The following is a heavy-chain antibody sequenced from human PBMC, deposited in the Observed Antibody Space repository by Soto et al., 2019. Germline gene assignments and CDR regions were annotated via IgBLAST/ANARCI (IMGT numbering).Heavy chain of an antibody. Sequence: PVGSLRLSCTVSGLSFSSYAMTWVRQAPGKGLEWVSAISGSDDRTYYADSVKGRFTISRDNSKNTLYLQMNSLRAEDTAIYYCARERITMVLVVMTNWGQGTMVTV. CDR1: GLSFSSYA. J-gene: IGHJ3*01. V-gene: IGHV3-23*01. CDR3: ARERITMVLVVMTN. CDR2: ISGSDDRT. D-gene: IGHD3-22*01.